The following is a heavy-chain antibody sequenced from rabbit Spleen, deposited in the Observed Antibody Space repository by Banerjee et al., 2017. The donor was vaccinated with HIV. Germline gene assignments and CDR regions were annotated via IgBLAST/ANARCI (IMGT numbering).Heavy chain of an antibody. D-gene: IGHD1-1*01. CDR1: GFTFSNYW. J-gene: IGHJ2*01. V-gene: IGHV1S45*01. Sequence: QEQVEESGGDLVKPEGSLTLTCTASGFTFSNYWICWVRQAPGKGLEWIACIDTNDGDTDYANWPKGRFTISKTSSTTVTLQMTSLTAADTATYFCARNYVNAFDPWGPGTLVTVS. CDR2: IDTNDGDT. CDR3: ARNYVNAFDP.